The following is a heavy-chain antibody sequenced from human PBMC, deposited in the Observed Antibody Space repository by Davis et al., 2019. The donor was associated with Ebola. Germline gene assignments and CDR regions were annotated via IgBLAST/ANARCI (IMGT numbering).Heavy chain of an antibody. CDR3: AKVETSSSWFYYYYYGMDV. D-gene: IGHD6-13*01. CDR1: GFTFSSYA. V-gene: IGHV3-23*01. CDR2: ISGSGGST. Sequence: PGGSLRLSCAASGFTFSSYAMSWVRQAPGKGLEWVSAISGSGGSTYYADSVKGRFTISRDNSKNTLYLQMNSLRAEDTAVYYRAKVETSSSWFYYYYYGMDVWGQGTTVTVSS. J-gene: IGHJ6*02.